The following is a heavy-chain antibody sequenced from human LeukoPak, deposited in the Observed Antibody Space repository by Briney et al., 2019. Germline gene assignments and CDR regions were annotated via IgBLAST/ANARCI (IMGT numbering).Heavy chain of an antibody. V-gene: IGHV4-39*01. CDR3: ASPPSYYYETSGYSHDAFDL. D-gene: IGHD3-22*01. Sequence: SETLSLTCTVSGGPLSSNTYYWGWIRQPPGKGLEWIGSISHSGSAYYNPPLKSRVSISVDTSMTQMSLKLSSVTASDTAVYYCASPPSYYYETSGYSHDAFDLWGQGTMITVSS. CDR2: ISHSGSA. J-gene: IGHJ3*01. CDR1: GGPLSSNTYY.